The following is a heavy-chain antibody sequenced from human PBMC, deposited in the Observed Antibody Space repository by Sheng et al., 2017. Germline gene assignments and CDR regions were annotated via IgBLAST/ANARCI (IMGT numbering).Heavy chain of an antibody. CDR2: INHSGST. Sequence: QVQLQQWGAGLLKPSETLSLTCAVYGGSFSGYYWSWIRQPPGKGLEWIGEINHSGSTNYNPSLKSRVTISVDTSKNQFSLKLSSVTAADTAVYYCAKSLRGGYPETHYYYYYGMDVWGQGTTVTVSS. D-gene: IGHD6-13*01. CDR3: AKSLRGGYPETHYYYYYGMDV. CDR1: GGSFSGYY. J-gene: IGHJ6*02. V-gene: IGHV4-34*01.